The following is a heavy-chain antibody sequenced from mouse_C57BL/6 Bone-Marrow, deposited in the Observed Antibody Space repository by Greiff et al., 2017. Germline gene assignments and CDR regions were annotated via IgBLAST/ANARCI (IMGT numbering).Heavy chain of an antibody. Sequence: VHLLESGAELARPGASVKLSCKASGYTFTSYGISWVKQRTGQGLEWIGEFYPRSGNTYYNEKFKGKATLTADKSSSTAYMELRSLTSEDSAVYFCASSWVFITTVVASMDYWGQGTSVTVSS. J-gene: IGHJ4*01. V-gene: IGHV1-81*01. CDR1: GYTFTSYG. CDR3: ASSWVFITTVVASMDY. CDR2: FYPRSGNT. D-gene: IGHD1-1*01.